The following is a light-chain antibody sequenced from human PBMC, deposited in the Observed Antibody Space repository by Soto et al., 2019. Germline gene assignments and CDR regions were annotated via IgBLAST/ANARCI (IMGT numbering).Light chain of an antibody. CDR2: KAS. J-gene: IGKJ1*01. Sequence: DIQMTQSPSTLSVSLGERVTISCMASQTISSWLAWYQQKPGKAPKLLIYKASTLKSGVPSRFSGSGSWTEFTLTSSSLQPDDFATYYCQHYHRYSEAFGQGTKVEIK. CDR1: QTISSW. V-gene: IGKV1-5*03. CDR3: QHYHRYSEA.